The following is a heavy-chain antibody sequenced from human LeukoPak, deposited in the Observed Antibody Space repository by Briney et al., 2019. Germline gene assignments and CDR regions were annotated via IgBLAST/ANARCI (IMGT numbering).Heavy chain of an antibody. CDR2: ISGSGGST. Sequence: GGSLRLSCAASGFTFSSYAMSWVRQAPGKGLEWVSAISGSGGSTYYADSVKGRFTISRDNSKNTLYLQTNSLRAEDTAVYYCANRFLEWLPFDYWGQGTLVTVSS. D-gene: IGHD3-3*01. CDR1: GFTFSSYA. V-gene: IGHV3-23*01. CDR3: ANRFLEWLPFDY. J-gene: IGHJ4*02.